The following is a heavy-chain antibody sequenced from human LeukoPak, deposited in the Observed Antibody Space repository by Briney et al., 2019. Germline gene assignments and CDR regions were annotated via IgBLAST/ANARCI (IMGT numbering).Heavy chain of an antibody. D-gene: IGHD1-1*01. V-gene: IGHV5-51*01. Sequence: GESLKISCKGSGYSFTTYWIGWVRQMPGKGLEWMGIIYPGDSDTIYSPSFQGQVTFSADKSISTAYLQWSSLKTSDTAIYYCATVGTTGTRWFDPWGQGTLVTVSS. CDR3: ATVGTTGTRWFDP. CDR2: IYPGDSDT. J-gene: IGHJ5*02. CDR1: GYSFTTYW.